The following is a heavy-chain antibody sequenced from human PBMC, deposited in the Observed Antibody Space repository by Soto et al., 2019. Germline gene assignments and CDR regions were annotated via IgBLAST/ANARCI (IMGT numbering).Heavy chain of an antibody. Sequence: PSETLSLTCTVSGGSISSGGYYWSWIRQHPGKGLEWIGYIYYSGSTYYNPSLKSRVTISVDTSKNHFSQKLSSVTAAHTAVYYCGRKTREGPYYYYGMDVWGQGTTVTVSS. CDR1: GGSISSGGYY. D-gene: IGHD1-26*01. V-gene: IGHV4-31*03. CDR2: IYYSGST. J-gene: IGHJ6*02. CDR3: GRKTREGPYYYYGMDV.